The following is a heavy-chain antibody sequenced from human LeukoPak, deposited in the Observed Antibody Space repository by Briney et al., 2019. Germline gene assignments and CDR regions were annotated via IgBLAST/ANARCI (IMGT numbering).Heavy chain of an antibody. Sequence: QSGGSLRLSCTASGFTFGDYAMSWFRQAPGKGLEWVGFIRSKAYGGTTEYAASVKGRFTISRDDSKSIAYLQMNSLKTEDTAVYYCTTADHYYDILTGYSPGWFDPWGQGTLVTVSS. CDR3: TTADHYYDILTGYSPGWFDP. CDR2: IRSKAYGGTT. D-gene: IGHD3-9*01. J-gene: IGHJ5*02. CDR1: GFTFGDYA. V-gene: IGHV3-49*03.